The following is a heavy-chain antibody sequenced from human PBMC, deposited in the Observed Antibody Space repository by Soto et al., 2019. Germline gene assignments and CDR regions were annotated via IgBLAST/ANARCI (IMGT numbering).Heavy chain of an antibody. CDR2: IWYDGSNK. J-gene: IGHJ4*02. V-gene: IGHV3-33*01. D-gene: IGHD6-6*01. CDR3: ARDFPDRQLASEGLY. CDR1: GFTFSSYG. Sequence: PGGSLRLSCAASGFTFSSYGMHWVRQAPGKGLEWVAVIWYDGSNKYYADSVKGRFTISRDNSKNALYLQMNSLRAEDTAVYYCARDFPDRQLASEGLYWGQGTLVTVSS.